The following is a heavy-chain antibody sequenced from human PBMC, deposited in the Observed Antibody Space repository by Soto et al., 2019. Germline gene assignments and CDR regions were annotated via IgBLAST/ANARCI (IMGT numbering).Heavy chain of an antibody. D-gene: IGHD1-7*01. CDR2: MNPNSGNT. V-gene: IGHV1-8*01. CDR1: GYTFTSYD. J-gene: IGHJ4*02. CDR3: ARPASARNGNYNLHDLDY. Sequence: QVQLVQSGAEVKKPGASVKVSCKASGYTFTSYDINWVRQATGQGLEWMGWMNPNSGNTGYAQKFQGRGTMTRNISISTAYMELSSLRSEDTAVYYCARPASARNGNYNLHDLDYWGQGTLVTVSS.